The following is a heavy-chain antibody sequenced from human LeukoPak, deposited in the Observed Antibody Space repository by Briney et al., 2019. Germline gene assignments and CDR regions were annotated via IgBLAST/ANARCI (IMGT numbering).Heavy chain of an antibody. CDR1: NDPFSNYF. D-gene: IGHD6-13*01. Sequence: SETLSLTCSVSNDPFSNYFWSWVRQPPGKGLEWIGFIYTSGSTNYNPSLKSRVTISVDTSKNQFSLKLSSVTAADTAVYYCARQTAAGPRLPNWFDPWGQGTLVTVSS. CDR2: IYTSGST. J-gene: IGHJ5*02. CDR3: ARQTAAGPRLPNWFDP. V-gene: IGHV4-4*09.